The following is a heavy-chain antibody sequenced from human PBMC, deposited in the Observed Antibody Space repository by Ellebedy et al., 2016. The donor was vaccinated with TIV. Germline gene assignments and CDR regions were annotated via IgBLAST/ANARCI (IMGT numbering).Heavy chain of an antibody. CDR3: TVGDYLFDY. CDR1: GFTFSSYS. D-gene: IGHD4-17*01. CDR2: ISSSSSYI. V-gene: IGHV3-21*03. J-gene: IGHJ4*02. Sequence: GESLKISXAASGFTFSSYSMNWVRQAPGKGLEWVSSISSSSSYIYYADSVKGRFTISRDNAKNSLYLQMNSLKTEDTAVYYCTVGDYLFDYWGQGTLVTVSS.